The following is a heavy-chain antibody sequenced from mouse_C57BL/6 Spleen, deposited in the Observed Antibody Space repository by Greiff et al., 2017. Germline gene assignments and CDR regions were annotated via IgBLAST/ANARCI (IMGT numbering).Heavy chain of an antibody. Sequence: QVQLQQSGAELVRPGTSVKMSCKASGYTFTNYWIGWAKQRPGHGLEWIGDIYPGGGYTNYNEKFKGKATLTADKSSSTAYMQFSSLTSEDSAIYYWARWDDGNYEDYAMDYWGQGTSVTVAS. CDR2: IYPGGGYT. CDR3: ARWDDGNYEDYAMDY. D-gene: IGHD2-1*01. CDR1: GYTFTNYW. J-gene: IGHJ4*01. V-gene: IGHV1-63*01.